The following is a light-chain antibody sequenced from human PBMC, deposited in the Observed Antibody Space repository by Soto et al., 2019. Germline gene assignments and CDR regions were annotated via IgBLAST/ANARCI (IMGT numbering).Light chain of an antibody. J-gene: IGLJ3*02. Sequence: QSVLAQPPSVSGAPGQRVTISCTGSSSNIGTGYDVHWYQQLPGTAPKLLIYGNINRPSGVPDRFSGSKSGTSASLAITGLQAEDEADYYCQSYDSSLSVWVFGGGTKVTVL. V-gene: IGLV1-40*01. CDR3: QSYDSSLSVWV. CDR1: SSNIGTGYD. CDR2: GNI.